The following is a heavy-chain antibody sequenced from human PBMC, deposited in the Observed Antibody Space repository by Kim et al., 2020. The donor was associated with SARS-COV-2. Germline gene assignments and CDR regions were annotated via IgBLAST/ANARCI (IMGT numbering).Heavy chain of an antibody. CDR2: ISYDGSNK. CDR3: ASKGSHSNYDY. CDR1: GFTFSSYA. Sequence: GGSLRLSCAASGFTFSSYAMHWVRQAPGKGLEWVAVISYDGSNKYYADSVKGRFTISRDNSKNTLYLQMNSLRAEDTAVYYCASKGSHSNYDYWGQGTLVTVSS. V-gene: IGHV3-30*04. J-gene: IGHJ4*02. D-gene: IGHD4-4*01.